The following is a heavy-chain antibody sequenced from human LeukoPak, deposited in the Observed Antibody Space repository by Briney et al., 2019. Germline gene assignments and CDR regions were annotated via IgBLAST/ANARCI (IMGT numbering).Heavy chain of an antibody. D-gene: IGHD3-16*01. J-gene: IGHJ4*02. Sequence: PGGSLRLSCAASGFTFSSYEMNWVRQAPGKGLEWVSYISSSGSTIYYADSVKGRFTISRDNAKNSLYLQMNSLRAEDTAVYYCACAVWGKGDYWGQGTLVTVSS. CDR3: ACAVWGKGDY. V-gene: IGHV3-48*03. CDR2: ISSSGSTI. CDR1: GFTFSSYE.